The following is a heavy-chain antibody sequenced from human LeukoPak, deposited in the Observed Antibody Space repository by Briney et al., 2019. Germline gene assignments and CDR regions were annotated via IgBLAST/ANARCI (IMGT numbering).Heavy chain of an antibody. Sequence: ETLSLTCTVSGGSISGSYYWAWIRQPPGKGLEWVSVIYSGGSTYYADSVKGRFTISRDNSKNTLYLQMNSLRAEDTAVYYCAREYRPQMGGSGSYYPDYWGQGTLVTVSS. V-gene: IGHV3-66*01. J-gene: IGHJ4*02. CDR2: IYSGGST. D-gene: IGHD3-10*01. CDR3: AREYRPQMGGSGSYYPDY. CDR1: GGSISGSYY.